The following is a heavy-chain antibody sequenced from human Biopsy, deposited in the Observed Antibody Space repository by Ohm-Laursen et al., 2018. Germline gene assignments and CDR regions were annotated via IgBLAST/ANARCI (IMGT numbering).Heavy chain of an antibody. CDR3: STGGGDFYYNGMDV. D-gene: IGHD3-16*01. J-gene: IGHJ6*02. Sequence: SLRLSCAASGFTFGDARMSWIRQAPGKGLERVGRIKSKFDGETTDYAAPVKGRFIISRDDSKSTLFLQMNSLKVEDTGVYFCSTGGGDFYYNGMDVWGQGTTVTVSS. CDR2: IKSKFDGETT. V-gene: IGHV3-15*01. CDR1: GFTFGDAR.